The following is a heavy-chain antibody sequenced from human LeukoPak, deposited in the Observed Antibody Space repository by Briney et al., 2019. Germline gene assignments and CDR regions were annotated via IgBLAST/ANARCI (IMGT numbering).Heavy chain of an antibody. D-gene: IGHD3-3*01. Sequence: GASVKVSCKASGGTFSSYAISWVRQAPGQGLEWMGGIIPIFGTANYAQKFQGRVTITADESTSTAYMELSSLRSEDTAVYYCARPFPPYDFWRPIQHWGQGTLVTVSS. J-gene: IGHJ1*01. CDR2: IIPIFGTA. V-gene: IGHV1-69*13. CDR1: GGTFSSYA. CDR3: ARPFPPYDFWRPIQH.